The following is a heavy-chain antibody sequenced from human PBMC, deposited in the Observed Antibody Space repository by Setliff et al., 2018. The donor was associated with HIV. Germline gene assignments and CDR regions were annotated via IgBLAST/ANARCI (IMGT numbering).Heavy chain of an antibody. CDR3: AKTVVLTPYVSYDYYMDV. D-gene: IGHD2-15*01. Sequence: SETLSPTCTVSGASSSSHSWSWIRQPPGKAPEWIGYVYNSGTTKYNPSLKSRVTISVDTSKNQFSLRLNSVTAADTAVYYGAKTVVLTPYVSYDYYMDVWGKGTTVTVSS. CDR2: VYNSGTT. J-gene: IGHJ6*03. V-gene: IGHV4-59*11. CDR1: GASSSSHS.